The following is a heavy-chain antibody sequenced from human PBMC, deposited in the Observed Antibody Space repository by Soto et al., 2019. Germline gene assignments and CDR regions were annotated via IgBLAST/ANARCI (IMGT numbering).Heavy chain of an antibody. CDR3: ARQRITYYYDSSGYRAYYGMDV. CDR2: IYYSGST. J-gene: IGHJ6*02. Sequence: SETLSLTCTVSGGSISSYYWSWIRQPPGKGLEWIGYIYYSGSTNYNPSLKSRVTISVDTSKNQFSLKLSSVTAADTAVYYCARQRITYYYDSSGYRAYYGMDVWGQGTTVTVSS. V-gene: IGHV4-59*08. D-gene: IGHD3-22*01. CDR1: GGSISSYY.